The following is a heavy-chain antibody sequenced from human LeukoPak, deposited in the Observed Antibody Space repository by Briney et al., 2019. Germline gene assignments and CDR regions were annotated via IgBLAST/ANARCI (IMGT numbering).Heavy chain of an antibody. CDR2: INRSGGST. J-gene: IGHJ4*02. V-gene: IGHV1-46*01. CDR1: GYTFISYY. CDR3: ARGTGLGGDYVSN. D-gene: IGHD4-17*01. Sequence: GASVKVSCKASGYTFISYYMHRVRQAPGQGLEWMGAINRSGGSTSYAQKFQGRVTMTRDTSTSTVYMELSSLRSEDTAVYYCARGTGLGGDYVSNWGQGTLVTVSS.